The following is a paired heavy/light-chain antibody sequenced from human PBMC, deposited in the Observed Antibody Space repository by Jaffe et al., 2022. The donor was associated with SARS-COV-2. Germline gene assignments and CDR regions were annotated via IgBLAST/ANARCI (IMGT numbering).Light chain of an antibody. CDR1: QSISSY. V-gene: IGKV1-39*01. CDR2: AAS. Sequence: DIQMTQSPSSLSASVGDRVTITCRASQSISSYLNWYQQKVGKAPKVLIYAASSLQSGVPSRFSGSGSGTDFTLTISNLQPEDSATYYCQQSYRIPRKTFGQGTKVEVK. J-gene: IGKJ1*01. CDR3: QQSYRIPRKT.
Heavy chain of an antibody. D-gene: IGHD3-22*01. CDR1: GFTFSDYS. J-gene: IGHJ4*02. Sequence: EVQLVESGGGLVQPGGSLRLSCAASGFTFSDYSMNWVRQAPGKGLEWVSSISYSSTTIYYADSVKGRFTISRDNAYNSLYLQMDSLRDEDTAVYYCARDQSASGGFYYYFDYWGQGTPVTVSS. CDR2: ISYSSTTI. CDR3: ARDQSASGGFYYYFDY. V-gene: IGHV3-48*02.